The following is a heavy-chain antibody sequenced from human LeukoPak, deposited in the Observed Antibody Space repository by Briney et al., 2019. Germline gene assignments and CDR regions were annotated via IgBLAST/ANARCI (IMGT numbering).Heavy chain of an antibody. D-gene: IGHD3-10*01. J-gene: IGHJ6*03. CDR3: ARNRRVVRGVIIVENYYYYMDV. CDR1: RDTFSSYT. CDR2: IIPIFGTT. Sequence: SVKVSCKTSRDTFSSYTITWVRQAPGQGLEWMGGIIPIFGTTSYAQKFQGRVTITADESTSTAYMELSSLGSEDTAVYYCARNRRVVRGVIIVENYYYYMDVWGKGTTVTISS. V-gene: IGHV1-69*13.